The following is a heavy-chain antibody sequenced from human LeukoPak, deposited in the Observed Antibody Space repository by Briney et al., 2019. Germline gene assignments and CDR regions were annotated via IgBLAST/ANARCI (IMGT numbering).Heavy chain of an antibody. CDR2: ISNDGIKK. Sequence: GGSLRLSCVVSGFTFSSYGMHWVRQAPGKGLEWVAVISNDGIKKYYADSVKGRFTISRDNAKSSLFLQMNSLRAEDTADYYCAREKFYDNSGFDYWGQGTLVTVSS. D-gene: IGHD3-22*01. J-gene: IGHJ4*02. CDR3: AREKFYDNSGFDY. CDR1: GFTFSSYG. V-gene: IGHV3-30*03.